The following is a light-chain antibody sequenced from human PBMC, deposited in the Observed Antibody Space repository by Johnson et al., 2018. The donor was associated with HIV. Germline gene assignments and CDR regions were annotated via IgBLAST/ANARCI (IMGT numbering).Light chain of an antibody. V-gene: IGLV1-51*01. CDR3: GTWYSSLSALYV. Sequence: QSVLTQPPSVSVAPGQKVTISCSGSSSNIGNNYVSWYQQLPGTAPKLLIYDNNKRPSGIPDRFSGSKSGTSATLGITGLQTGDEADYYCGTWYSSLSALYVFGTGTKVTVL. CDR1: SSNIGNNY. J-gene: IGLJ1*01. CDR2: DNN.